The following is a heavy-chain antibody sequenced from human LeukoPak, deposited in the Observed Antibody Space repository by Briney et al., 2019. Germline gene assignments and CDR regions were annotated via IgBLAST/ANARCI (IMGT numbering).Heavy chain of an antibody. J-gene: IGHJ6*03. CDR1: GYTFTSYD. Sequence: ASVTVSCTASGYTFTSYDINWVRQATGQGLEWMGWMNPNSGNTGYAQKFQGRVTMTRNTSISTAYMELSSLRSEDTAVYYCARGSRTSSSWYYYYYYMDVWGKGTTVTVSS. V-gene: IGHV1-8*01. D-gene: IGHD6-13*01. CDR2: MNPNSGNT. CDR3: ARGSRTSSSWYYYYYYMDV.